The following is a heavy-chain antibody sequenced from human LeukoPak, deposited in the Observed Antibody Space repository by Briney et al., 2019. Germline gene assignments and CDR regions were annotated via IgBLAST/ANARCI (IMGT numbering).Heavy chain of an antibody. CDR1: GFTFSSYA. CDR2: ISGSGGST. D-gene: IGHD3-10*01. Sequence: GGSLRLSCAASGFTFSSYAMSWVRQAPGKGLEWVSAISGSGGSTYYADSVKGRFTISRDNSKNTLYLQMNSLRAEDTAVYYCAKAKRFGELLDWFDPWGQGTLVTVSS. CDR3: AKAKRFGELLDWFDP. V-gene: IGHV3-23*01. J-gene: IGHJ5*02.